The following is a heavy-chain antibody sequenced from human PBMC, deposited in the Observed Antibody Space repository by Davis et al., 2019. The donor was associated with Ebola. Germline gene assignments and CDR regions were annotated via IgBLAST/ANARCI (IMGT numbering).Heavy chain of an antibody. CDR2: IYYSGST. V-gene: IGHV4-59*12. Sequence: MPSETLSLTCTVSGGSISSYYWSWIRQPPGKGLEWIGYIYYSGSTYYNPSLKSRVTISVDTSKNQFSLKLSSVTAEDTAVYYCARVGKGSSWYGGTPLDYWGQGTLVTVSS. CDR1: GGSISSYY. D-gene: IGHD6-13*01. J-gene: IGHJ4*02. CDR3: ARVGKGSSWYGGTPLDY.